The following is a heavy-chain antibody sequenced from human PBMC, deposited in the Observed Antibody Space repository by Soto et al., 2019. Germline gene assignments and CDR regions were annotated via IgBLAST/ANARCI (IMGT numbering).Heavy chain of an antibody. J-gene: IGHJ6*03. CDR2: IYSGGST. CDR1: GFTVSSNY. Sequence: GSLRLSCAASGFTVSSNYMSWVRQAPGKGLEWVSVIYSGGSTYYADSVKGRFTISRDNSKNTLYLQMNSLRAEDTAVYYCARGGFTVTTFGSYYYYYMDVWGKGTTVTVSS. D-gene: IGHD4-17*01. CDR3: ARGGFTVTTFGSYYYYYMDV. V-gene: IGHV3-66*01.